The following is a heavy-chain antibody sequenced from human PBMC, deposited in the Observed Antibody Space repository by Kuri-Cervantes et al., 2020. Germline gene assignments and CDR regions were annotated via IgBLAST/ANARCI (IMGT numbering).Heavy chain of an antibody. CDR3: ARGRGANRSSPGWRIAVAGLGWFDP. V-gene: IGHV4-34*01. CDR2: INHSGST. Sequence: SETLSLTCAVYGGSFSGYYWSWIRQPPGKGLAWIGEINHSGSTNYNPSLKSRVTISVDTSKNQFSLKLSSVTAADTAVYYCARGRGANRSSPGWRIAVAGLGWFDPWGQGTLVTVSS. D-gene: IGHD6-19*01. CDR1: GGSFSGYY. J-gene: IGHJ5*02.